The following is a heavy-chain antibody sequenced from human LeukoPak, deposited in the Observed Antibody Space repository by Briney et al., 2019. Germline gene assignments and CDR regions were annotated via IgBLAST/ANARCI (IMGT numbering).Heavy chain of an antibody. CDR1: GFTFSRFA. J-gene: IGHJ3*02. V-gene: IGHV3-23*01. CDR3: AREVESFDI. CDR2: ISGSGGST. Sequence: GGSLRLSCAASGFTFSRFAMSWVRQAPGQGLEWVSAISGSGGSTYYADSVKGRFTISRDNSKNTLYLQMNSLRAEDTAVYYCAREVESFDIWGQGTMVTVSS.